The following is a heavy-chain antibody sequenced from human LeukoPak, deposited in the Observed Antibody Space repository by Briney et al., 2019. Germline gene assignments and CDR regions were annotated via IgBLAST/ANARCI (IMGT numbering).Heavy chain of an antibody. J-gene: IGHJ6*03. D-gene: IGHD6-6*01. Sequence: ASVKVSCKASGGTFSSYAISWVRQATGQGLEWMGWMNPNRGNTGYAQKFQGRVTMTRNTSISTAYMELSSLRSEDTAVYYCARGLRARYSSSSNYYYYYMDVWGKGTTVTVSS. CDR1: GGTFSSYA. V-gene: IGHV1-8*02. CDR3: ARGLRARYSSSSNYYYYYMDV. CDR2: MNPNRGNT.